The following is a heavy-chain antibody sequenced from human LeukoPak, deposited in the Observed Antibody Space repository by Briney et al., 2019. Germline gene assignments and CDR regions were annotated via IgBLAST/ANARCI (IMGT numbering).Heavy chain of an antibody. J-gene: IGHJ4*02. CDR3: TSVSRWLQKEFDY. CDR1: GFTFSNAW. V-gene: IGHV3-15*01. CDR2: IKSKTDGGTT. Sequence: PGGSLRLSCAASGFTFSNAWMSWVRQAPGKGLEWVGRIKSKTDGGTTDYAAPVKGRFTISRDDSKNTLYLQMNSLKTEDTAVYYCTSVSRWLQKEFDYWGQGTLVTVSS. D-gene: IGHD5-24*01.